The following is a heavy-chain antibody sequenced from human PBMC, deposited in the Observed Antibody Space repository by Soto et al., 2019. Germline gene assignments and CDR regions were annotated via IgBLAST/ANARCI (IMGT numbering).Heavy chain of an antibody. J-gene: IGHJ5*02. D-gene: IGHD5-12*01. Sequence: SETLSLTCAVSGVSISSSNWWSWVRQPPGKGLEWIGEIYHSGSTNYNPSLKSRVTISVDKSKNQFSLKLSSVTAADTAVYYCARGRYSGYDLYTNWFDPWGQGTLVTVSS. CDR1: GVSISSSNW. CDR2: IYHSGST. CDR3: ARGRYSGYDLYTNWFDP. V-gene: IGHV4-4*02.